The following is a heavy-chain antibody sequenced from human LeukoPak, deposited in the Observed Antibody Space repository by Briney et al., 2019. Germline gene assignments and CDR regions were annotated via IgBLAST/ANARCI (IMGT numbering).Heavy chain of an antibody. CDR2: ISGSGGST. CDR3: AKPVAGTWYYYYGMDV. CDR1: GFTFSSYA. J-gene: IGHJ6*02. V-gene: IGHV3-23*01. Sequence: TGGSLRLSCAASGFTFSSYAMSWVRQAPGKGLEWVSAISGSGGSTYYADSVKGRFTISRDNSKNTLYLQMNSLRAEDTAVYYCAKPVAGTWYYYYGMDVWGQGTTVTVSS. D-gene: IGHD6-19*01.